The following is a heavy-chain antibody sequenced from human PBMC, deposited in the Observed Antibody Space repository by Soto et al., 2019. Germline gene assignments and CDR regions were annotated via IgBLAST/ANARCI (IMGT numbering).Heavy chain of an antibody. CDR1: GGSISSGDYY. V-gene: IGHV4-30-4*01. J-gene: IGHJ4*01. D-gene: IGHD2-2*01. CDR3: AKDSHWAIISPTHDY. CDR2: IYYSGST. Sequence: SEPLSLTCTVSGGSISSGDYYWSWIRQPPGKGLEWIGYIYYSGSTYYNPSLKSRVTISVDTSKNQFSLKLSSVTAADTAIYYCAKDSHWAIISPTHDYWGHGTLVTVSS.